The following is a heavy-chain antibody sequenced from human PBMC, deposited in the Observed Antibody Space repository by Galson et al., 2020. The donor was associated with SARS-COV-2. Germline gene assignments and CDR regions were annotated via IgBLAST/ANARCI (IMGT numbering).Heavy chain of an antibody. CDR1: GGSISSGGYY. CDR3: ARDHPYSIHGGPYNWFDP. V-gene: IGHV4-31*03. D-gene: IGHD2-8*01. CDR2: IYYSGST. J-gene: IGHJ5*02. Sequence: SETLSLTCTVSGGSISSGGYYWSWIRQHPGKGLEWIGYIYYSGSTYYNPSLKSRVTISVDTSKNQFSLKLSSVTAADTAVYYCARDHPYSIHGGPYNWFDPWGQGTLVTVSS.